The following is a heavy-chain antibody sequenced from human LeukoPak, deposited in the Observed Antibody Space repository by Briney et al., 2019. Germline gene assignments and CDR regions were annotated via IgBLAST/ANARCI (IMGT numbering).Heavy chain of an antibody. Sequence: GGSLRLSCEASGFTVSSNYMTWVRQAPGKGLEWVSVIYSGGSTYYADSVKGRFTISRDNSKNTLYLQMNSVRAEDTAVYYCARSRLFFDYWGQGTLVTVSS. CDR1: GFTVSSNY. CDR2: IYSGGST. D-gene: IGHD4/OR15-4a*01. V-gene: IGHV3-53*01. J-gene: IGHJ4*02. CDR3: ARSRLFFDY.